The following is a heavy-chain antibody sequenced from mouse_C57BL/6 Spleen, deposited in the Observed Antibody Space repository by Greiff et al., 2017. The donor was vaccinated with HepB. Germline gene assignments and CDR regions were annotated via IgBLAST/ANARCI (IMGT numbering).Heavy chain of an antibody. CDR3: TRLAYYSTYVSAY. CDR1: GYSFTSYY. CDR2: IDPGSGNT. D-gene: IGHD2-5*01. J-gene: IGHJ3*01. Sequence: QVQLQQSGPELVQPGASVKISCKASGYSFTSYYIPWVQQRPGQGLEWIGWIDPGSGNTKYNEKFKGKATLTADTSSSTASMQISSLTSEDSAVYYSTRLAYYSTYVSAYWGHGTLVT. V-gene: IGHV1-66*01.